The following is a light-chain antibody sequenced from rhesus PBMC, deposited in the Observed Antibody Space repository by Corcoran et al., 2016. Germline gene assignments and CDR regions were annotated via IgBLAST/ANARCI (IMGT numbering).Light chain of an antibody. CDR2: DAS. V-gene: IGKV1-28*03. J-gene: IGKJ1*01. CDR1: QGISSY. Sequence: DIQMTQSPSSLSASVGDTVTITCRASQGISSYLNWFQQKPGKAPKPLIYDASSLESGVPSRFSGSGSGTDFTLAISSLQPEDFAAYYYLQHNSYPRTFGQGAKVEIE. CDR3: LQHNSYPRT.